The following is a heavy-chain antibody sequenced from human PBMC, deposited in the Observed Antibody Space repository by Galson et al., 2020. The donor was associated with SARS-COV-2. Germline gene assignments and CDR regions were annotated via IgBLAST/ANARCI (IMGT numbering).Heavy chain of an antibody. CDR3: APWEDYYYYYMDV. CDR2: ISSSSSYI. Sequence: GESLKISCAASGFTFSSYSMNWVRQAPGKGLEWVSSISSSSSYIYYADSVKGRFTISRDNAKNSLYLQMNSLRAEDTAVYYCAPWEDYYYYYMDVWGKGTTVTVSS. V-gene: IGHV3-21*01. J-gene: IGHJ6*03. CDR1: GFTFSSYS. D-gene: IGHD1-26*01.